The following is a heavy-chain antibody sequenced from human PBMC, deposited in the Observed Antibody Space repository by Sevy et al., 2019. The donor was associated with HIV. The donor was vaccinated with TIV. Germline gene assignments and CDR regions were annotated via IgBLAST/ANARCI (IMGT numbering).Heavy chain of an antibody. Sequence: GGSLRLSCAASRFTFNTYAMHWVRQAPGKGLDWVVFISYDGTNEYYADSVKGRFTISRDNSKNTLYLQMNSLRAEDTAVYYCARDGVSSGWYRGYYFDYWGQGTLVTVSS. D-gene: IGHD6-19*01. J-gene: IGHJ4*02. V-gene: IGHV3-30*04. CDR2: ISYDGTNE. CDR1: RFTFNTYA. CDR3: ARDGVSSGWYRGYYFDY.